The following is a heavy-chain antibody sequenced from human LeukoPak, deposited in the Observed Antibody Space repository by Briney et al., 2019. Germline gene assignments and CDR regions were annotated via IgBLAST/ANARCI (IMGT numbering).Heavy chain of an antibody. Sequence: ASVKVSCKASGYTFTSYGISWVRQAPGQGLEWMGWISAYNGNTNYAQKLQGRVTMTTDTSTSTAYMELRSLRSDDTAVYYCARDIIAARPDLPGYWGQGTLVTVSS. CDR1: GYTFTSYG. D-gene: IGHD6-6*01. CDR3: ARDIIAARPDLPGY. J-gene: IGHJ4*02. CDR2: ISAYNGNT. V-gene: IGHV1-18*01.